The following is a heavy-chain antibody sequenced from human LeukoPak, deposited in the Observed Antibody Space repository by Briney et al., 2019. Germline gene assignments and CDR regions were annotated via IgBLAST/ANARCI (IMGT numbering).Heavy chain of an antibody. CDR3: ARRPQYSGYGPLDY. V-gene: IGHV4-34*01. D-gene: IGHD5-12*01. CDR1: GGSFSGYY. CDR2: INHSGST. Sequence: SSETLSLTCAVYGGSFSGYYWSWIRQPPGKGLEWIGEINHSGSTNYNASLKSRVTISVDTSKNQFSLKLSSVTAADTAVYYCARRPQYSGYGPLDYWGQGTLVTVSS. J-gene: IGHJ4*02.